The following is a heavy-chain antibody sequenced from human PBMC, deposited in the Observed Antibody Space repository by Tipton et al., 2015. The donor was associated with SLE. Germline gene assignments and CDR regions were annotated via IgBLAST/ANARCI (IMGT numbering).Heavy chain of an antibody. CDR2: MYYSGSI. J-gene: IGHJ3*02. CDR3: ARGLLFEAFDI. D-gene: IGHD2-15*01. V-gene: IGHV4-39*07. Sequence: TLSLTCNVSGGSISSGNYYWSWIRQPAGKGLEWIATMYYSGSIYNNPSLRSRVTISLDTSKNQFSLKLSSVTAADTALYYCARGLLFEAFDIWGQGTMVTVSS. CDR1: GGSISSGNYY.